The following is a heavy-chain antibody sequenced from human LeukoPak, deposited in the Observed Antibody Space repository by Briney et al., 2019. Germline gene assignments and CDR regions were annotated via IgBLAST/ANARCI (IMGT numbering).Heavy chain of an antibody. D-gene: IGHD6-13*01. CDR2: IYSGGST. V-gene: IGHV3-53*01. Sequence: GGSLRLSCAASGFTVSSNYMSWVRQAPGKGLEWVSVIYSGGSTYYADSVKGRFTISRDNSKNTLYLQMNSLRAEDTAVYYCAKEYSSSWAPWFDPWGQGTLVTVSS. CDR3: AKEYSSSWAPWFDP. CDR1: GFTVSSNY. J-gene: IGHJ5*02.